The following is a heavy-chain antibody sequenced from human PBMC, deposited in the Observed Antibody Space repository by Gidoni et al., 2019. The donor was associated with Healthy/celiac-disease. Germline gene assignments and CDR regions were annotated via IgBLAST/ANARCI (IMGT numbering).Heavy chain of an antibody. Sequence: QLQLQESGPGLVKPSETLSLTCTVSGGSISSSSYYWGWIRQPPGKGLEWIGSIYYSGSTYYNPSLKSRVTISVDTSKNQFSLKLSSVTAADTAVYYCARDRGTGYYYGSGSLFDPWGQGTLVTVSS. D-gene: IGHD3-10*01. CDR1: GGSISSSSYY. CDR3: ARDRGTGYYYGSGSLFDP. V-gene: IGHV4-39*07. CDR2: IYYSGST. J-gene: IGHJ5*02.